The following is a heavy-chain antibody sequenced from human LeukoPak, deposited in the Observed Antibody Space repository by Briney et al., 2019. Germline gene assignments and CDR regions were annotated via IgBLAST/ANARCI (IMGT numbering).Heavy chain of an antibody. CDR1: GFTFSSYG. V-gene: IGHV3-23*01. CDR3: ARDLYYGSGTYHAFDI. J-gene: IGHJ3*02. D-gene: IGHD3-10*01. CDR2: ISGSGGSS. Sequence: GGSLRLSCAASGFTFSSYGMSWVRQAPGKGLEGVSVISGSGGSSYYADSVKGRFTISRDNSKNTLYLQMNSLRAEDTAVYYCARDLYYGSGTYHAFDIWGQGTMVTVSS.